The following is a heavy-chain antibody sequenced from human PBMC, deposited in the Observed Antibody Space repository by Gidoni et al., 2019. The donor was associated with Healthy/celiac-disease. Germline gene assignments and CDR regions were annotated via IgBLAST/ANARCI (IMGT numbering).Heavy chain of an antibody. CDR2: IYYSGRT. Sequence: QLQLQESGPGLVKPSETLSLTCTVSGGSISSSSYYWGWIRQPPGKGLEWIGSIYYSGRTYYNPSLKSRVTISVDTSKNQFSLKLSSVTAADTAVYYCARLASCSSTSCYTKDWFDPWGQGTLVTVSS. D-gene: IGHD2-2*02. CDR3: ARLASCSSTSCYTKDWFDP. V-gene: IGHV4-39*01. J-gene: IGHJ5*02. CDR1: GGSISSSSYY.